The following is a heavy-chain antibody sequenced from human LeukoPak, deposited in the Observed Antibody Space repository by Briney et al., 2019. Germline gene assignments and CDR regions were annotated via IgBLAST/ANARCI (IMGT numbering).Heavy chain of an antibody. D-gene: IGHD3-10*01. J-gene: IGHJ5*02. CDR2: INHSGST. Sequence: PSETLSLTCTVSGGSISSSSYYWGWIRQPPGKGLEWIGEINHSGSTDYNPPLKSRVTISVDTSKNQFSLKLSSVTAADTAIYYCARGGYYGSGNDFRFDPWGQGTLVTVSS. CDR1: GGSISSSSYY. V-gene: IGHV4-39*07. CDR3: ARGGYYGSGNDFRFDP.